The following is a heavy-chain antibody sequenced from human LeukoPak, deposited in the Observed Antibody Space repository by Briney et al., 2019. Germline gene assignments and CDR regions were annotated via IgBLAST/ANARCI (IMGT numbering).Heavy chain of an antibody. CDR1: GFTVSSNY. CDR3: ASGSGSYRTPYYYMDV. D-gene: IGHD3-10*01. J-gene: IGHJ6*03. V-gene: IGHV3-53*01. CDR2: IYSGGST. Sequence: PGGSLRLSCAASGFTVSSNYMSWVRQAPGKGLEWVSVIYSGGSTYYADSVKGRFTISRDNSKNTLYLQMNSLRAVDTAVYYCASGSGSYRTPYYYMDVWGTGTTVTVSS.